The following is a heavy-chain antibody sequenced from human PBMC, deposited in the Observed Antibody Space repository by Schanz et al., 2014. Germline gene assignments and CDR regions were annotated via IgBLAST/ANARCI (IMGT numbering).Heavy chain of an antibody. J-gene: IGHJ4*02. CDR3: ARAHGNNWYGKGLDY. CDR1: GFTFSSYA. V-gene: IGHV3-30*19. D-gene: IGHD1-1*01. CDR2: ISYDGSNK. Sequence: VQLVESGGGLVKPGGSLRLSCAASGFTFSSYAMHWVRQAPGKGLEWVAVISYDGSNKYYADSVKGRFTISRDNSKNTLYLQMNSLRADDTAVYFCARAHGNNWYGKGLDYWGQGTQVTVSS.